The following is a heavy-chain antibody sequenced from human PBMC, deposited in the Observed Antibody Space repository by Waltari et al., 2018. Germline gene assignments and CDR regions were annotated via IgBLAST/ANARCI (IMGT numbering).Heavy chain of an antibody. CDR3: AKGATTVATTPDH. CDR1: GFTFSSYA. D-gene: IGHD4-4*01. J-gene: IGHJ4*02. Sequence: EVQLLESGGGLVQPGGSLRLSCAASGFTFSSYAMSWFRQAPGKGLEWVSVIYTGGSTYYADSVKGRFTVSRDDSKNTLYLQMNSLRPEDTALYYCAKGATTVATTPDHWGQGTLVTVSS. V-gene: IGHV3-23*03. CDR2: IYTGGST.